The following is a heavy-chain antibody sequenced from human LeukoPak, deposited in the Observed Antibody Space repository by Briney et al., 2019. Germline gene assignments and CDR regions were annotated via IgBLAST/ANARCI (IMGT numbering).Heavy chain of an antibody. CDR3: ARDRGLLWFGELGY. CDR2: ISSGSSYI. J-gene: IGHJ4*02. D-gene: IGHD3-10*01. CDR1: GFTFSSYS. Sequence: GGSLRLSCASSGFTFSSYSMNWVRQAPGKGLEWVSSISSGSSYIYYADSVKGRFTISRDNAKNSLYLQMNSLRAEDTAVYYCARDRGLLWFGELGYWGQGTLVTVSS. V-gene: IGHV3-21*01.